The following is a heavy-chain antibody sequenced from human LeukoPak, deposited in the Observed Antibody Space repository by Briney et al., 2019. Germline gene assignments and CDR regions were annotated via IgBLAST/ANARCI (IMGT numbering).Heavy chain of an antibody. J-gene: IGHJ4*02. V-gene: IGHV5-10-1*01. CDR2: IDPSDSYT. Sequence: GESLRISCKGSGYSFTNYWISWVRQMPGKGLEWMGSIDPSDSYTNYSPSFQGHVTISADKSISTAYLQWSSLKASDTAMYYCGRQAISYHGSGTGHPDWGQGTLVTVSS. CDR1: GYSFTNYW. CDR3: GRQAISYHGSGTGHPD. D-gene: IGHD3-10*01.